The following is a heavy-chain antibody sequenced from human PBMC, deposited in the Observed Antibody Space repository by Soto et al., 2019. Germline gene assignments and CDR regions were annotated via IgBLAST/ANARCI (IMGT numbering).Heavy chain of an antibody. J-gene: IGHJ6*02. CDR1: GFTFSSYS. Sequence: GSLRLSCAASGFTFSSYSMNWVRQAPGKGLEWVSSISSSSSYIYYADSVKGRFTIPRDNAKNSLYLQMNSLRAEDTAVYYCARDDRLYYGMDVWGQGTTVTVSS. V-gene: IGHV3-21*01. CDR2: ISSSSSYI. CDR3: ARDDRLYYGMDV.